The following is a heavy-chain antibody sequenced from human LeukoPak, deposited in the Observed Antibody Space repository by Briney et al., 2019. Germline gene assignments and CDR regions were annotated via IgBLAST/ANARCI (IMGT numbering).Heavy chain of an antibody. V-gene: IGHV3-7*05. CDR3: TTSPDIRGRHFDH. Sequence: GGSLRLFCEASGFTFRGYWMSWVRQGPGKGLEWVANIKQDGSEKYYVDSVRGRFTISRDNAKNSLYLQMNSLRADDTAVYYCTTSPDIRGRHFDHWGQGTLVTVSS. D-gene: IGHD3-9*01. CDR1: GFTFRGYW. J-gene: IGHJ4*02. CDR2: IKQDGSEK.